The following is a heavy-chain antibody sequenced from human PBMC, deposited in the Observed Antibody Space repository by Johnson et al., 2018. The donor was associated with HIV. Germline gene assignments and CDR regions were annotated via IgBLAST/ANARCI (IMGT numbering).Heavy chain of an antibody. CDR3: SGGKWGVGANAVDV. CDR2: ISYDGRNK. CDR1: GFTFDDYG. D-gene: IGHD1-26*01. V-gene: IGHV3-30*03. Sequence: QVQLVESGGGSVQPGGSLRLSCAASGFTFDDYGMSWVRQAPGRGLEWVASISYDGRNKYYADSVRGRITISRDNSKNTLYLQMNSLRAEDTAVYYCSGGKWGVGANAVDVWGQGTMVTVSS. J-gene: IGHJ3*01.